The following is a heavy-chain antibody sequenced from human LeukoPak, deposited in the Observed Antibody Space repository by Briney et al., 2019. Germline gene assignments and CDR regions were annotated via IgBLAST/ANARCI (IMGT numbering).Heavy chain of an antibody. CDR2: ISYDGSNK. J-gene: IGHJ4*02. D-gene: IGHD3-10*01. CDR1: GFTFSSYA. CDR3: ARASGSGSLTPFDY. Sequence: TGGSLRLSCAASGFTFSSYAMHWVRQAPGKGLEWVAVISYDGSNKYYADSVKGRFTISRDNSKNTLYLQTNSLRAEDTAVYYCARASGSGSLTPFDYWGQGTLVTVSS. V-gene: IGHV3-30-3*01.